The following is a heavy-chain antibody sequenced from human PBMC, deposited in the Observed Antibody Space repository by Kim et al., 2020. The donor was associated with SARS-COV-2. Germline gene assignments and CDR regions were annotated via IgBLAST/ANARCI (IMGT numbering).Heavy chain of an antibody. V-gene: IGHV3-9*01. Sequence: ADSVKGGFTIPRDNAKNSLYLQVNSLRAEDTALYYCAKVRHRIYADYVFDFWGQGTLVTVSS. J-gene: IGHJ4*02. CDR3: AKVRHRIYADYVFDF. D-gene: IGHD4-17*01.